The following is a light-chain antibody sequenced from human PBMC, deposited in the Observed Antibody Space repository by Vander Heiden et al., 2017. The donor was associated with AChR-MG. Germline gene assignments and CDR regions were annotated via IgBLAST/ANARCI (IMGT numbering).Light chain of an antibody. J-gene: IGLJ2*01. V-gene: IGLV2-14*01. Sequence: QSALTQPASVSGSPGQSITISCTGTSRDVGNYDDVPRHQQHPGKAPELMIYEVNNRPAGVSNRFSGSKSGNTASLTISGLQAEDEADYYCSSYAGSSTVLFGGGTKLTVL. CDR2: EVN. CDR3: SSYAGSSTVL. CDR1: SRDVGNYDD.